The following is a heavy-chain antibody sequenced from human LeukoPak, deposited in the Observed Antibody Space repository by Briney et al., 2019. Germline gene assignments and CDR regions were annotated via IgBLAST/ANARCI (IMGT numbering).Heavy chain of an antibody. J-gene: IGHJ6*03. V-gene: IGHV3-48*03. CDR2: ISSSSSTI. CDR1: GVTFSRYE. CDR3: ARDKYYDFWSGYYYYYYMDV. D-gene: IGHD3-3*01. Sequence: GGALXLSCAAXGVTFSRYEMNWGCQGPGKGRGGGSYISSSSSTIYYADSVKARFTFSSDNAKTSLYLQMNSLRPEDTAVYYCARDKYYDFWSGYYYYYYMDVWRKGTTVTVSS.